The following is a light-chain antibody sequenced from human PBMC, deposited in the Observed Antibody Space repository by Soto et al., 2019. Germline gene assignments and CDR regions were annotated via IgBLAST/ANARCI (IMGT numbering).Light chain of an antibody. V-gene: IGKV1-39*01. Sequence: DIQMTQSPSSLSASVGDRVTITCRASQSISSYLNWYQQKPGKAPKLLIYAASSLQGGVPSRFSGSGSGTDFTLTISSLQPEYFATYYCQQSYSTPKTFGQGTKVDIK. CDR3: QQSYSTPKT. CDR1: QSISSY. J-gene: IGKJ1*01. CDR2: AAS.